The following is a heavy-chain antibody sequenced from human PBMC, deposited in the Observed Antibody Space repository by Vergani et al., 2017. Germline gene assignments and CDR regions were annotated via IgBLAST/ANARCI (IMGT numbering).Heavy chain of an antibody. Sequence: QVQLVQSGAEVKKPGASVKVSCKASGYTFTSYDINWVRQATGQGLEWMGWMNPNSGNTGYAQKFQGRVTMTRNTSISTAYMALSSLRSEDTAVYYCVRGMCGFGEQTYDAFDIWGQGTMVTVSS. CDR2: MNPNSGNT. V-gene: IGHV1-8*01. CDR1: GYTFTSYD. D-gene: IGHD3-10*01. CDR3: VRGMCGFGEQTYDAFDI. J-gene: IGHJ3*02.